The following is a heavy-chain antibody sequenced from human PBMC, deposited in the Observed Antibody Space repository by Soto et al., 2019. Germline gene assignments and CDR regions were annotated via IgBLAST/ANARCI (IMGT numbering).Heavy chain of an antibody. CDR2: INPNSGGT. Sequence: QVQLVQSGAEVKKPGASVKVSCKASGYTFTNYYMHWVRQAPGQGLEWMGWINPNSGGTNYAQQFQGWVTMTSDTSISTAYMELSRLRSDDTAVYYCARMRGYSGYYYYGLDVWGQGTTVTVSS. J-gene: IGHJ6*02. CDR1: GYTFTNYY. D-gene: IGHD3-22*01. CDR3: ARMRGYSGYYYYGLDV. V-gene: IGHV1-2*04.